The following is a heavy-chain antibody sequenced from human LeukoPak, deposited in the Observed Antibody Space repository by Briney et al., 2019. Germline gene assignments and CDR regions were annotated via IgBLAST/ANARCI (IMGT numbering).Heavy chain of an antibody. Sequence: SETLSLTCTVFGGSMSHYYWSWIRQSPGKGLEWIGYIYYTENTNHNPSFKSRVTISVDTSKNQFSLKLSSVTAADTAVYYCARTAEEYYGSGKFRKYYSYYYYMDVWGKGTTVTVSS. V-gene: IGHV4-59*01. CDR2: IYYTENT. D-gene: IGHD3-10*01. CDR3: ARTAEEYYGSGKFRKYYSYYYYMDV. J-gene: IGHJ6*03. CDR1: GGSMSHYY.